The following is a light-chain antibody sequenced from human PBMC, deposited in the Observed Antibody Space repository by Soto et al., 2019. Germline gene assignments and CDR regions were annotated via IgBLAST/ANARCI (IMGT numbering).Light chain of an antibody. CDR3: TSFTSTNTWV. Sequence: QSVLKQPPSASGAPGQTVTISCSGSNSNIGSNYVYWYQHLPGTAPKALVYRNNLRPSGVPDRFSGSKSGTSASLAISGLRSDDEADYYCTSFTSTNTWVFGGGTKLTVL. J-gene: IGLJ3*02. CDR1: NSNIGSNY. V-gene: IGLV1-47*01. CDR2: RNN.